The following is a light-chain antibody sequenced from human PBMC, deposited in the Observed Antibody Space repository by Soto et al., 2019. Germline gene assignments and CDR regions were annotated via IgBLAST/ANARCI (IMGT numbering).Light chain of an antibody. V-gene: IGKV1-39*01. CDR1: QDISIY. CDR2: AAS. Sequence: DIQMTQSPSSLSASVGDRVTITCRASQDISIYLNWYQKKPGEAPNLLIYAASTLESGVPSRFSGSGSGTDFTLTISILQPEDFASYYCQESFSTPITFGQGTRLEIK. CDR3: QESFSTPIT. J-gene: IGKJ5*01.